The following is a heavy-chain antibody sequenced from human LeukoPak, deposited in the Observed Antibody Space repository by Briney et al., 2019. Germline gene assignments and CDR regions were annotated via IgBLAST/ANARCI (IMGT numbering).Heavy chain of an antibody. Sequence: SETLSLTCAVYGGSFSGYYWSWIRQPPGKGLERIGEINHSGSTNYNPSLKSRVTISVDTSKNQFSLKLSSVTAADTAVYYCARGRAAAGGSGTNFDYWGQGTLVTVSS. CDR1: GGSFSGYY. V-gene: IGHV4-34*01. CDR2: INHSGST. CDR3: ARGRAAAGGSGTNFDY. J-gene: IGHJ4*02. D-gene: IGHD6-13*01.